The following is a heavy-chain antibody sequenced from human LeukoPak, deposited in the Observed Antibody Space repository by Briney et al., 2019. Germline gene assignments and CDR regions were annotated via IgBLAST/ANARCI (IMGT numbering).Heavy chain of an antibody. CDR1: GFTFSSYW. CDR2: IKEDGSEK. Sequence: GGSLRLSCAASGFTFSSYWMSWVRQSPAKGLEWVANIKEDGSEKYYVDSVKGRFTISRDNAKNSLYLQMNDMRVEDTAVYYCLSGNSAGVGYWGEGTLVTVSS. J-gene: IGHJ4*02. V-gene: IGHV3-7*01. CDR3: LSGNSAGVGY. D-gene: IGHD4-23*01.